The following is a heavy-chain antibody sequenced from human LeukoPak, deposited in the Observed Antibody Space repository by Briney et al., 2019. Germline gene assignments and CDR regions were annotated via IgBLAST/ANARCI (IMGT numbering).Heavy chain of an antibody. CDR2: INHSGST. J-gene: IGHJ4*02. Sequence: SETLSLTCAVYGGSFSGYYWSWIRQPPGKGLGWIGEINHSGSTNYNPSLKSRVTISVDTSKNQFSLKLSSVTAADTAVYYCARKRRSRDFDYWGQGTLVTVSS. D-gene: IGHD1-1*01. CDR1: GGSFSGYY. V-gene: IGHV4-34*01. CDR3: ARKRRSRDFDY.